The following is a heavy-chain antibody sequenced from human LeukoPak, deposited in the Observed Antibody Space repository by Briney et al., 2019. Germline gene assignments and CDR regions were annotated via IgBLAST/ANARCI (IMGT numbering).Heavy chain of an antibody. CDR1: GDSISNYY. CDR2: IYTSGST. J-gene: IGHJ5*02. Sequence: PSETLSLTCTVSGDSISNYYWSWIRQSAGKGLEWIGRIYTSGSTNYNPSLKSRVTISVDTSKNQFSLKLSSVTAADTAVYYCAADGSGSYGSFDPWGQGTLVTVSS. CDR3: AADGSGSYGSFDP. V-gene: IGHV4-4*07. D-gene: IGHD3-10*01.